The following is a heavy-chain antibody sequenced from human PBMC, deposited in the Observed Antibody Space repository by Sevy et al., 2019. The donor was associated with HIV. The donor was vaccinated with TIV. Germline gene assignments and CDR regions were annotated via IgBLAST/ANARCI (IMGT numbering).Heavy chain of an antibody. CDR2: INPNSGGT. J-gene: IGHJ6*02. CDR1: GYTFTGYY. Sequence: ASVKVSCKASGYTFTGYYMHWVRQAPGQGLEWMGWINPNSGGTNYAQKFQGRVTMTRDTSISTVYMELSRLRSDDTAVYYCARDLIVVVFLNYYGMDVWGQGTTVTVSS. CDR3: ARDLIVVVFLNYYGMDV. V-gene: IGHV1-2*02. D-gene: IGHD2-2*01.